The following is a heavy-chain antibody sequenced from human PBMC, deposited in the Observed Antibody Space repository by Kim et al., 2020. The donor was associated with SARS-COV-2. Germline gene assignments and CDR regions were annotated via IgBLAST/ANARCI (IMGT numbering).Heavy chain of an antibody. V-gene: IGHV1-18*01. J-gene: IGHJ4*02. CDR2: ISAYNGNT. Sequence: ASVKVSCKASGYTFTSYGISWVRQAPGQGLEWMGWISAYNGNTNYAQKLQGRVTMTTDTSTSTAYMELRSLRSDDTAVYYCARDTLRGATPSPFYDYWGQGTLVTVSS. D-gene: IGHD1-26*01. CDR3: ARDTLRGATPSPFYDY. CDR1: GYTFTSYG.